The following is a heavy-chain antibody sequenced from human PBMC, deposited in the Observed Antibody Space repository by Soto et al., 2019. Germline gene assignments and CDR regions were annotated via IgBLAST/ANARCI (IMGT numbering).Heavy chain of an antibody. D-gene: IGHD6-19*01. CDR3: ARDFVAGSTWFDP. CDR1: GTFISSYY. Sequence: SETLSLTCTVSGTFISSYYWSWIRQPPGKGLEWIAYIYYRGTTRYNPSLKSRVTLSVDTSENQFSLKLRSVTAADTAVYYCARDFVAGSTWFDPWGQGILVTVSS. J-gene: IGHJ5*02. V-gene: IGHV4-59*01. CDR2: IYYRGTT.